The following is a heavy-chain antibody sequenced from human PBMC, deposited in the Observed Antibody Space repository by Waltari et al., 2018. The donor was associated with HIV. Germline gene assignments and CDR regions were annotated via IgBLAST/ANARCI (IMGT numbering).Heavy chain of an antibody. J-gene: IGHJ6*02. D-gene: IGHD2-2*01. CDR3: TYEYFQVSPLAPAGMDV. Sequence: DVQLVESGGTWVQPGRSLRLSCSTSGFKFRDYAMTWFRQTPGKALEWVGFITSPPFGATTEYAASVKGRFTISRDDSNAIAYLQMSSLKTEDTAVYYCTYEYFQVSPLAPAGMDVWGQGTTVTVSS. CDR2: ITSPPFGATT. V-gene: IGHV3-49*03. CDR1: GFKFRDYA.